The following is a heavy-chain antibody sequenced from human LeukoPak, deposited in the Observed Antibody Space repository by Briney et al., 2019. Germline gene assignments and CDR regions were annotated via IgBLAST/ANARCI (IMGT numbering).Heavy chain of an antibody. D-gene: IGHD4-17*01. J-gene: IGHJ3*02. V-gene: IGHV4-4*02. CDR2: IYHSGST. Sequence: SETLSLTCAVSGGSISNSNWWSWVSQPPGKGLEWIGEIYHSGSTNYNPSLKSRVTISVDKSKNQFSLKLSSVTAADTAVYYCANDYGDYDAFDIWGQGTMVTVSS. CDR3: ANDYGDYDAFDI. CDR1: GGSISNSNW.